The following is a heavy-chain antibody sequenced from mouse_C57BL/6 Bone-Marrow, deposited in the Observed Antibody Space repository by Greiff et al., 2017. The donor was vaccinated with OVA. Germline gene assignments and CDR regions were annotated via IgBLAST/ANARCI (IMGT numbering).Heavy chain of an antibody. CDR1: GYTFTSYW. V-gene: IGHV1-5*01. D-gene: IGHD2-4*01. J-gene: IGHJ2*01. CDR2: IYPGNSDT. CDR3: TYDYDDGDYFDY. Sequence: VQLQQSGTVLARPGASVKMSCKTSGYTFTSYWMHWVKQRPGQGLEWIGAIYPGNSDTSYNQKFKGKAKLTAVTSASTAYMELSSLTNEDSAVYYCTYDYDDGDYFDYWGQGTTLTVSS.